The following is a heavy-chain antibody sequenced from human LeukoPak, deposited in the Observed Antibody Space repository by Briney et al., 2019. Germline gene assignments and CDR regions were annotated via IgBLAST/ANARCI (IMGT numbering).Heavy chain of an antibody. V-gene: IGHV3-23*01. D-gene: IGHD3-22*01. Sequence: GGSLRLSCAASGFTFSTFAMSWVRQAPGKGLEWVSAISGSGGTTYYADSVQGRFTISRDNSQNTLYLQMNSLRAEDTAVYFCAKRGVVIRVILVGFHKEAYYFDSWGQGALVTVSS. CDR2: ISGSGGTT. J-gene: IGHJ4*02. CDR3: AKRGVVIRVILVGFHKEAYYFDS. CDR1: GFTFSTFA.